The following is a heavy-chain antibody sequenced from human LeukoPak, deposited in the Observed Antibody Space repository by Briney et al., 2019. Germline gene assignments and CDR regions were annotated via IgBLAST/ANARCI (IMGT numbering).Heavy chain of an antibody. Sequence: SETLSLTCTVSGASISSSIYYWGWIRQPPGKGLEWIGNIYYTGSTFYNPSLKSRVTISVDTSKNQFSLKLSSVTAADTAVYYCARQLGAFDIWGQGTMVTVSS. CDR3: ARQLGAFDI. CDR1: GASISSSIYY. CDR2: IYYTGST. D-gene: IGHD3-16*01. V-gene: IGHV4-39*01. J-gene: IGHJ3*02.